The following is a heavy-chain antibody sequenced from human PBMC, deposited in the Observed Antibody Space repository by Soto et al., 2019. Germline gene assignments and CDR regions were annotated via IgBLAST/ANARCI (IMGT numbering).Heavy chain of an antibody. V-gene: IGHV1-3*04. J-gene: IGHJ4*02. D-gene: IGHD3-3*01. CDR3: ARAPSITIFGY. CDR1: GYTFTSYA. CDR2: INTGNGNT. Sequence: QVHLVQSGAEVKKPGASVKVSCKASGYTFTSYAMHWVRQAPGQRLEWMGWINTGNGNTKYSQKFQGRVTITRDTSESTAYMELSSLRSEDTAVYYCARAPSITIFGYWGQGTLVTVSS.